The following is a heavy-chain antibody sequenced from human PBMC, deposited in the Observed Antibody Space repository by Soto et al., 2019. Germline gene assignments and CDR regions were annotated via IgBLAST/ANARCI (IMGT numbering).Heavy chain of an antibody. V-gene: IGHV3-30-3*01. CDR2: ISYDGSNK. CDR3: ARDYDILTGSVAGYYYYGMDV. Sequence: SGGSLRLSCAASGFTFSSYAMHWVRQAPGKGLEWVAVISYDGSNKYYADSVKGRFTISRDNSKNTLYLQMNSLRAEDTAVYYCARDYDILTGSVAGYYYYGMDVWGQGTTVTVSS. J-gene: IGHJ6*02. CDR1: GFTFSSYA. D-gene: IGHD3-9*01.